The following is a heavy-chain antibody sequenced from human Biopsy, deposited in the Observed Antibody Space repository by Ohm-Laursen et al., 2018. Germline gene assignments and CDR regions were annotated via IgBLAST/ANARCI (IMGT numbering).Heavy chain of an antibody. J-gene: IGHJ6*02. CDR2: ITSRTSST. CDR3: ARWYGDLFYYYNGMDV. Sequence: LSLTCAASGFTFTVYSIVWVRQAPGKGLEWVSSITSRTSSTYYADSVKGRVTISRDNANNSVSLQMNNLRVDDTAVYYCARWYGDLFYYYNGMDVWGQGTTVTVSS. D-gene: IGHD3-10*01. CDR1: GFTFTVYS. V-gene: IGHV3-21*01.